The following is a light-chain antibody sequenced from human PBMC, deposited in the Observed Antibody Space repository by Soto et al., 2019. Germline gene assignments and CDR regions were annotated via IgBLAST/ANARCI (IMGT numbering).Light chain of an antibody. V-gene: IGKV3-20*01. Sequence: EIVLTQSPGTLSLSPGERATLSCRASQSVSSSYLAWYKHKPGQAPRLLIYGASSSATGIPDRFSGSVSGTDFTLTSRRLEPEDFAMYYWHQYVISPPVTFGQGTRLEIK. CDR3: HQYVISPPVT. CDR1: QSVSSSY. CDR2: GAS. J-gene: IGKJ5*01.